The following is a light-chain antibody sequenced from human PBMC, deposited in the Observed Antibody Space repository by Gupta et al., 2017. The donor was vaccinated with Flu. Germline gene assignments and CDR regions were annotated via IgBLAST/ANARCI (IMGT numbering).Light chain of an antibody. CDR3: LQYNSLPLT. V-gene: IGKV1-17*01. Sequence: PSSLSASVGDRVTITCRASQDVTNDLGWYQQKPGKAPRRLIYGAATMQTGVPSMFRGSGFGTEFTLTISSLQPEDFATYYCLQYNSLPLTFGGGTKVEI. J-gene: IGKJ4*01. CDR2: GAA. CDR1: QDVTND.